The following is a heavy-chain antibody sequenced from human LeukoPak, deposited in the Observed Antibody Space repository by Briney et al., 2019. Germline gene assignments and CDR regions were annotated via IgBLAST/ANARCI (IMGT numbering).Heavy chain of an antibody. CDR2: IFSSGST. Sequence: SETLSLTCAVSGGSVDNSNYYWAWIRQPPGKGLEWIGTIFSSGSTFYSPSLETRITISVDTSMTQFSLKLSSVTAADTAVYFCASERWSRRSYFDFWGQGILVTVSP. D-gene: IGHD5-24*01. CDR1: GGSVDNSNYY. J-gene: IGHJ4*02. V-gene: IGHV4-39*07. CDR3: ASERWSRRSYFDF.